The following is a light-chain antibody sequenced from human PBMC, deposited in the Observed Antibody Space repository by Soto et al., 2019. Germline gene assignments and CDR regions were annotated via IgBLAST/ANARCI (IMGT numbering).Light chain of an antibody. V-gene: IGKV3-20*01. Sequence: EIVLTQSPCTLSLSAGERATLSCRASQSVSSSYLVWYQQKPGQAPRLLIYGASSRATDIPDRFSGSGSGTDFTLTISRLEPEDFAVYYCQQYGSSPYTFGQGTKLEIK. J-gene: IGKJ2*01. CDR2: GAS. CDR1: QSVSSSY. CDR3: QQYGSSPYT.